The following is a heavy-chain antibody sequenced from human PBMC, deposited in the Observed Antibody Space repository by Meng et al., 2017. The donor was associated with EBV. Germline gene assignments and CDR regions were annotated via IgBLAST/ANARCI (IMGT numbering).Heavy chain of an antibody. V-gene: IGHV2-5*02. CDR1: GFSLSTSGVG. Sequence: HTTLKESGPPLVKPTPTLTLTCTFSGFSLSTSGVGVGWIRQPPGKALEWLALIYWDDDKRYSPSLKSRLTITKDTSKNQVVLTMTNMDPVDTATYYCAHRRDEYSSSWYGWFDPWGQGTLVTVSS. CDR3: AHRRDEYSSSWYGWFDP. D-gene: IGHD6-13*01. J-gene: IGHJ5*02. CDR2: IYWDDDK.